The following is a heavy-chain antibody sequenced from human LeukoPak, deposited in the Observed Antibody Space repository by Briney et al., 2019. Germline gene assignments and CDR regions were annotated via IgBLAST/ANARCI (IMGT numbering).Heavy chain of an antibody. CDR2: ISSNGGST. D-gene: IGHD2-2*01. CDR1: GFTFSSYA. J-gene: IGHJ4*02. Sequence: GGSLRLSCSASGFTFSSYAMHWVRQAPGKGLEYVSAISSNGGSTYYADSVKGRFTISRDNSKNTLYPQMSSLRAEDTAVYYCVKPLGYCSSTSCYGYWGQGTLVTVSS. V-gene: IGHV3-64D*06. CDR3: VKPLGYCSSTSCYGY.